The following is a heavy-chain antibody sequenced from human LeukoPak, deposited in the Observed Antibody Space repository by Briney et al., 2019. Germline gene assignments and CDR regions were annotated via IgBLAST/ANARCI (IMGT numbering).Heavy chain of an antibody. CDR3: ARAKGGNWGSEHDYYYYMDV. V-gene: IGHV1-46*01. Sequence: ASVKVSCKASGYTSTSYYIHWVRQAPGQGLEWMGIINPSGGSTSYAQKFQGRVTMTRDTSTSTVYMELSSLRSEDTAVYYCARAKGGNWGSEHDYYYYMDVWGKGTTVTVSS. CDR1: GYTSTSYY. D-gene: IGHD7-27*01. J-gene: IGHJ6*03. CDR2: INPSGGST.